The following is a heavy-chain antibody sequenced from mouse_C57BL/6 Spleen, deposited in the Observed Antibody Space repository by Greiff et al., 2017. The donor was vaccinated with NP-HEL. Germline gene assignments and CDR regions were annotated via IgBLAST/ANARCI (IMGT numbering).Heavy chain of an antibody. V-gene: IGHV1-59*01. CDR3: ARGYSNYQAWFAY. Sequence: VQLQQPGAELVRPGTSVKLSCKASGYTFTSYWMHWVKQRPGQGLEWIGVIDPSDSYTNYNQKFKGKATLTVDTSSSTAYMQLSSLTSEDSAVYYGARGYSNYQAWFAYWGQGTLVTVSA. CDR1: GYTFTSYW. J-gene: IGHJ3*01. CDR2: IDPSDSYT. D-gene: IGHD2-5*01.